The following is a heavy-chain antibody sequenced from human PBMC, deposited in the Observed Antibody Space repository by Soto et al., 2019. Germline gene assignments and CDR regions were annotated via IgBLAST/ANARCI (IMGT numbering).Heavy chain of an antibody. CDR3: ARYRYFDWLPSNWFDP. CDR1: GVSIISYY. V-gene: IGHV4-59*01. D-gene: IGHD3-9*01. Sequence: SETLSLTCTVSGVSIISYYWSWIRQPPGKGLEWIGYIYYSGSTNYNPSLKSRVTISVDTSKNQFSLKLSSVTAADTAVYYCARYRYFDWLPSNWFDPWGQGTLVTVSS. J-gene: IGHJ5*02. CDR2: IYYSGST.